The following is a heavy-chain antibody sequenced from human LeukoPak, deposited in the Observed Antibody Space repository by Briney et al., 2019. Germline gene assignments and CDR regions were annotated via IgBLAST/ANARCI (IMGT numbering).Heavy chain of an antibody. Sequence: PGGSLRLSCAASGFTFSTYSMNWVRQTPGKGLEWVSYISSSSSTIYYADSVKGRFTISRDNSKNTLYLQMNSLRAEDTAVYYCAREGGYYDSSGYYYVASYWGQGTLVTVSS. CDR1: GFTFSTYS. D-gene: IGHD3-22*01. CDR2: ISSSSSTI. CDR3: AREGGYYDSSGYYYVASY. V-gene: IGHV3-48*01. J-gene: IGHJ4*02.